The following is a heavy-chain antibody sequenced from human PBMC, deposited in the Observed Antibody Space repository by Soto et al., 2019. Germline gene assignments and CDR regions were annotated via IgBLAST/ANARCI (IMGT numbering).Heavy chain of an antibody. Sequence: GGSLRLSCAASGFTFSSYAMSWVRQAPGKGLEWVSAISGSSGSTYYADSVKGRFTISRDNAKNSLYLQMNSLRAEDTAVYYCARPDRALAVAGLDYWGQGTLVTVSS. J-gene: IGHJ4*02. D-gene: IGHD6-19*01. V-gene: IGHV3-23*01. CDR3: ARPDRALAVAGLDY. CDR1: GFTFSSYA. CDR2: ISGSSGST.